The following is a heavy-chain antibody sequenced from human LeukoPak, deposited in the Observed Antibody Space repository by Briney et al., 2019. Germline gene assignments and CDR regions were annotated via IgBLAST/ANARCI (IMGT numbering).Heavy chain of an antibody. CDR2: ISSSSSTI. V-gene: IGHV3-48*01. CDR1: GFTFSSYS. J-gene: IGHJ6*03. Sequence: GGSLRLSCAASGFTFSSYSMNWVRQAPAPGQEGVSYISSSSSTIYYADSVKGRFTISRDNSKSTLYLQMNSLRAEDTAVYYCAKSVFDSSGDPYMDVWGKGTTVTISS. D-gene: IGHD3-22*01. CDR3: AKSVFDSSGDPYMDV.